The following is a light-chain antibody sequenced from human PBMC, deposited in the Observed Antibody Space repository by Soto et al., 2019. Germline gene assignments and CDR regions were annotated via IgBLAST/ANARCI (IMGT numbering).Light chain of an antibody. CDR3: CSSAGDTTFFV. V-gene: IGLV2-23*02. Sequence: QSALTQPASMSGSPGQSITISCTGTSSDVGSYYPVSWFQQHPGKAPKLIIYEVNKRPSGVSDRFSGSKSGNTASLTISGLQAADEAEYYCCSSAGDTTFFVFGTGTKVTVL. J-gene: IGLJ1*01. CDR2: EVN. CDR1: SSDVGSYYP.